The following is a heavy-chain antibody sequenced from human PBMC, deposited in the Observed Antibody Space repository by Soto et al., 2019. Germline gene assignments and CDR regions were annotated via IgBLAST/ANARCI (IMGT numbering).Heavy chain of an antibody. CDR1: GGSFSGYY. CDR2: INHSGST. CDR3: ARAPAAMRYYYYYMDV. V-gene: IGHV4-34*01. D-gene: IGHD2-2*01. Sequence: PSETLSLTCAVYGGSFSGYYWSWIRQPPGKGLEGIGEINHSGSTNYNPSLKSRVTISVDTSKNQFSLKLSSVTAADTAVYYCARAPAAMRYYYYYMDVWGKGTTVTVSS. J-gene: IGHJ6*03.